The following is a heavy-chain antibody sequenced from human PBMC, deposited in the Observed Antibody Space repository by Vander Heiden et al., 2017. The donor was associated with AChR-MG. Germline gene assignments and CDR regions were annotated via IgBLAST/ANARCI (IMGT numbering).Heavy chain of an antibody. CDR2: ISYDGSNK. V-gene: IGHV3-30-3*01. D-gene: IGHD3-3*01. CDR3: ARGGLVWGVVRYYYYGMDV. J-gene: IGHJ6*02. CDR1: GFTFSSYA. Sequence: QVRLVESGGGVVQHGRSLRLSCAASGFTFSSYAMHWVRQAPGKGLEWVAVISYDGSNKYYADSVKGRFTISRDNSKNTLYLQMNSLRAEDTAVYYCARGGLVWGVVRYYYYGMDVWGQGTTVTVSS.